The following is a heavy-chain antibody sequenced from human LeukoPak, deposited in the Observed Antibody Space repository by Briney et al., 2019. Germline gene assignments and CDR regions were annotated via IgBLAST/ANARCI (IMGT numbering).Heavy chain of an antibody. Sequence: GGSLRLSCVASGFPFSSYWMTWVRQAPGKGLEWVANLKQDGSKKSYVDSVKGRFTISRDNAKNSLYLQMNSLRAEDTAIYYCTRVGYIDEGIDYWGQGTLVTVSS. J-gene: IGHJ4*02. D-gene: IGHD5-24*01. CDR3: TRVGYIDEGIDY. CDR2: LKQDGSKK. V-gene: IGHV3-7*04. CDR1: GFPFSSYW.